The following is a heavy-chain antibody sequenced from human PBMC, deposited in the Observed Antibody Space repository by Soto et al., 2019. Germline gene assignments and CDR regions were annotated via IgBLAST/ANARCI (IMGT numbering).Heavy chain of an antibody. Sequence: QVQLVQSGAEVKKPGSSVKVSCKASGGTFSSYTISWVRQAPGQGLEWMGRIIPILGIANYAQKFQGRVTITADKSTSTAYMELSSLRSEDTAVYYCARDTYYYDSSCYYDAFDIWGQGTMVTVSS. V-gene: IGHV1-69*08. CDR2: IIPILGIA. CDR1: GGTFSSYT. J-gene: IGHJ3*02. CDR3: ARDTYYYDSSCYYDAFDI. D-gene: IGHD3-22*01.